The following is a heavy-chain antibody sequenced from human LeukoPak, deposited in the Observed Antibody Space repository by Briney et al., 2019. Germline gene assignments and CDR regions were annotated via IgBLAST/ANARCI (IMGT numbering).Heavy chain of an antibody. Sequence: PGGSLRLSCAASGFTFIKYWMSWVRQAPGKGLEWVANIKQDGSEKDHVDSVKGRFTISRDNAKNSLYLQMNSLRAEDTAVYYCAREGAGGFDYRGQGTLVTVSS. D-gene: IGHD1-26*01. CDR1: GFTFIKYW. V-gene: IGHV3-7*01. J-gene: IGHJ4*02. CDR2: IKQDGSEK. CDR3: AREGAGGFDY.